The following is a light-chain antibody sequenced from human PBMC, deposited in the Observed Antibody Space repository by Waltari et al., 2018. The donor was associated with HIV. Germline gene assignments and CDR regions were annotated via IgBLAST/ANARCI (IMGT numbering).Light chain of an antibody. V-gene: IGKV3-15*01. J-gene: IGKJ1*01. CDR2: AAS. Sequence: EIVMTQSPATLSVSPGEGATLSCRASQSVSSNLAWYQQRPGQAPRLLIYAASTRATEIPARFSGSGSGTEFTLTSSSLQSEDFALYYCQQFENWPWTFGQGTKVEIK. CDR3: QQFENWPWT. CDR1: QSVSSN.